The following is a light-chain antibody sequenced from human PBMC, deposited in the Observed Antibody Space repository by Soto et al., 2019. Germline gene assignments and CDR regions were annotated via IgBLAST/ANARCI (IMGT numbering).Light chain of an antibody. Sequence: DIQMTQSPSTLSASVGDRVTITCRASQSITNWLAWYQQTPGKAPKLLIYDASSLEGGVPSRFSGSGSGTEFTLTISSLQPDDLATYYCQHYNSYSQTIGQGTKVEIK. CDR3: QHYNSYSQT. J-gene: IGKJ1*01. CDR2: DAS. CDR1: QSITNW. V-gene: IGKV1-5*01.